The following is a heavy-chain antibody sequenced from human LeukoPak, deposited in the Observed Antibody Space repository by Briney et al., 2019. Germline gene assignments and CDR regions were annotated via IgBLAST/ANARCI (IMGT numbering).Heavy chain of an antibody. D-gene: IGHD1-26*01. CDR1: GFTFSDYG. CDR2: ISSGGGTT. J-gene: IGHJ4*02. Sequence: PGGSLRLSCSASGFTFSDYGMEWVRQAPGKGLEYVSGISSGGGTTYYADSVRGRFIISRDNSRKKVSLQMTSLRPDDTAVYYCVKGRIWDRDTPLDCWGAGDVVTVSS. CDR3: VKGRIWDRDTPLDC. V-gene: IGHV3-64D*09.